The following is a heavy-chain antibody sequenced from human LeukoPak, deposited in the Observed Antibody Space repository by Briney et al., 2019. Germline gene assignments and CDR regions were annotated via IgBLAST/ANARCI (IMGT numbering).Heavy chain of an antibody. V-gene: IGHV3-7*01. CDR1: GFTFSSYW. Sequence: PGGSLRLSCAASGFTFSSYWMSWVRQAPGKGLEWVANINLDGSVIHYVDSAKGRFTISRDNAKNSLYLQMSYLRAEDTALYYCATSDDSSGSDWGQGTLVTVSS. J-gene: IGHJ4*02. D-gene: IGHD3-22*01. CDR3: ATSDDSSGSD. CDR2: INLDGSVI.